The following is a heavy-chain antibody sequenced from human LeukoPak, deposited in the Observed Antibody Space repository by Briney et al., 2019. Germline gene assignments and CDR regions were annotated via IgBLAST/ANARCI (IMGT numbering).Heavy chain of an antibody. CDR3: ARLGYCSAGSCYSGFDH. D-gene: IGHD2-15*01. CDR2: IYHSGST. V-gene: IGHV4-4*02. CDR1: GGSISIINW. Sequence: PSETLSLTCAVSGGSISIINWWSWVRQPPGKGLEWIGEIYHSGSTNYNPSLKSRVTMSVDKSKNQFSLTLSSVTAADTAVYYCARLGYCSAGSCYSGFDHWGQGTLVTVSS. J-gene: IGHJ4*02.